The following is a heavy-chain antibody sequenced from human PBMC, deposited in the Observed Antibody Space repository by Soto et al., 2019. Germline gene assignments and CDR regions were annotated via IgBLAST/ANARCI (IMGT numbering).Heavy chain of an antibody. D-gene: IGHD3-22*01. J-gene: IGHJ6*02. Sequence: PGGSLRVSCAASGFTFSSYAMHWVRQAPGKGLEWVAVISYDGSNKYYADSVKGRFTISRDNSKNTLYLQMNSLRAEDTAVYYCARDPGYYYDNSGLYGMDVWGQGTTVTVSS. CDR2: ISYDGSNK. V-gene: IGHV3-30-3*01. CDR3: ARDPGYYYDNSGLYGMDV. CDR1: GFTFSSYA.